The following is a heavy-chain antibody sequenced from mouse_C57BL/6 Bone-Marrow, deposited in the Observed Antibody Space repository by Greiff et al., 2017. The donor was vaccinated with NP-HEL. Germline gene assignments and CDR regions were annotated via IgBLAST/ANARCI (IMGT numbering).Heavy chain of an antibody. V-gene: IGHV1-64*01. J-gene: IGHJ2*01. CDR2: IHPNSGST. CDR1: GYTFTSYW. Sequence: QVQLQQPGAELVKPGASVKLSCKASGYTFTSYWMHWVKQRPGQGLEWIGMIHPNSGSTNYNEKFKSKATLTVDKSSSTAYMQLSSLTSEDSAVYYCATETLLRSYYFDYWGKGTTLTVSS. D-gene: IGHD1-1*01. CDR3: ATETLLRSYYFDY.